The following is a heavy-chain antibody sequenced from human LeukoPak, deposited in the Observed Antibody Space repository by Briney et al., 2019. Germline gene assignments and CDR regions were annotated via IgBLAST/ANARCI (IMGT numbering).Heavy chain of an antibody. D-gene: IGHD6-19*01. CDR2: INHSGST. Sequence: SETLPLTCAVYGGSFSGYYWSWIRQPPGKGLEWIGEINHSGSTNYNPSLKSRVTISVDTSKNQFSLKLSSVTAADTAVYYCARLKEGQWSIDYWGQGTLVTVSS. J-gene: IGHJ4*02. CDR1: GGSFSGYY. CDR3: ARLKEGQWSIDY. V-gene: IGHV4-34*01.